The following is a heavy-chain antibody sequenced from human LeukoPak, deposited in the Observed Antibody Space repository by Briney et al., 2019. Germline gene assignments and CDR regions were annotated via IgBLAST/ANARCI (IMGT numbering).Heavy chain of an antibody. J-gene: IGHJ6*02. CDR1: GFTFSSYA. CDR3: AREPGVVVVVAATPIGYYGMDV. CDR2: ISYDGSNK. D-gene: IGHD2-15*01. Sequence: GGTLRLSCAASGFTFSSYAMHWVRQAPGKGLEWVAVISYDGSNKYYADSVKGRFTISRDNSKNTLYLQMNSLRAEDTAVYYCAREPGVVVVVAATPIGYYGMDVRGQGTTVTVSS. V-gene: IGHV3-30-3*01.